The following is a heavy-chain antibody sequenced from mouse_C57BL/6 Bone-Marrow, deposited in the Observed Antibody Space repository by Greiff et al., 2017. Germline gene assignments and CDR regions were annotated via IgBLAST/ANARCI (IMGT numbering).Heavy chain of an antibody. CDR1: GYTFTSYW. Sequence: VQLKQSGTVLARPGASVKMSCKTSGYTFTSYWMHWVKQRPGQGLEWIGAIYPGNSDTSYNQKVKGKAKLIAVTSASTAYMELSSLTNEGCAVYYCTRGTIVTTCSSFGYWGQGNTLPGS. D-gene: IGHD2-5*01. V-gene: IGHV1-5*01. CDR3: TRGTIVTTCSSFGY. J-gene: IGHJ2*01. CDR2: IYPGNSDT.